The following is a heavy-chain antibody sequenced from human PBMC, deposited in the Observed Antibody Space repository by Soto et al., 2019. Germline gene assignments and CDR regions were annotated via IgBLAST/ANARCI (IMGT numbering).Heavy chain of an antibody. CDR3: ARGGGGNSKVFWFDP. Sequence: SETLSLTCAVYGGSFSGYYWSWIRQPPGKGLEWIGEINHSGSTNYNPSLKSRVTISVDTSKNQFSLKLSSVTAADTALYYCARGGGGNSKVFWFDPWGQGTLVTVSS. J-gene: IGHJ5*02. CDR2: INHSGST. D-gene: IGHD2-21*02. CDR1: GGSFSGYY. V-gene: IGHV4-34*01.